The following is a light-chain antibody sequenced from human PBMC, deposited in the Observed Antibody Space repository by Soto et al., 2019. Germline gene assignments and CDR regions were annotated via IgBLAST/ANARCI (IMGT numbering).Light chain of an antibody. CDR3: QSYDSTLSAWA. Sequence: QAVLTQPPSVSGAPGQRVAISCAGSSSNIGARYNVHWYQQFPGTAPKLLIFDDTNRPSGVPDRFSGSKSGTSASLAITGLQAEVEADYYCQSYDSTLSAWAFGGGTKLTVL. CDR1: SSNIGARYN. J-gene: IGLJ2*01. CDR2: DDT. V-gene: IGLV1-40*01.